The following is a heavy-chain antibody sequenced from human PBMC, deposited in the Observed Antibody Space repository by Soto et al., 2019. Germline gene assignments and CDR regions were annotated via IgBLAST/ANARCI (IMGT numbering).Heavy chain of an antibody. CDR2: ISYDGSNK. J-gene: IGHJ6*02. CDR1: GSTFSSYG. CDR3: AKDQSAFSYCGGDCYDYYYYGMDV. V-gene: IGHV3-30*18. Sequence: GGSLRLSCAASGSTFSSYGMHWVRQAPGKGLEWVAVISYDGSNKYYADSVKGRFTISRDNSKNTLYLQMNSLRAEDTAVYYCAKDQSAFSYCGGDCYDYYYYGMDVWGQGTTVTVSS. D-gene: IGHD2-21*02.